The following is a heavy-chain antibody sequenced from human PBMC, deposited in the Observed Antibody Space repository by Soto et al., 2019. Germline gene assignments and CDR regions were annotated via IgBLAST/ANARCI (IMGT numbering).Heavy chain of an antibody. D-gene: IGHD2-21*02. J-gene: IGHJ4*02. Sequence: QVQLVQSGAEEKKPGASVKVSCKASGYTFTSYAMNWVRQAPGQRLEWMGWINAGNGNTKYSQKFQGRVTITRDTSASTAYMELSSLRSEDTAVYYCARSIVVVTALDYWGPGTLVTVSS. CDR1: GYTFTSYA. CDR3: ARSIVVVTALDY. V-gene: IGHV1-3*05. CDR2: INAGNGNT.